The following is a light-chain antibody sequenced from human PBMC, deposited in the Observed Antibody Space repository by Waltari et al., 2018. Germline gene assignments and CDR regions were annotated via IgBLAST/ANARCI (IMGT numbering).Light chain of an antibody. J-gene: IGKJ5*01. CDR3: QQYASTPLT. V-gene: IGKV4-1*01. CDR2: WAF. CDR1: QIVLYPSNNKNY. Sequence: DIVMTQSPDSLAVSLGERATINCKSSQIVLYPSNNKNYLAWYQQKPGQPPKLLIYWAFTRESGVPDRFSGSGSGTDFTLTISSLQAEDVAVYYCQQYASTPLTFGQGTRLEIK.